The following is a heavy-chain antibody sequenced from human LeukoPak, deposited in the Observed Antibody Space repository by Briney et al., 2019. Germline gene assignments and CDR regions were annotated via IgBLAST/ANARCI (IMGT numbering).Heavy chain of an antibody. D-gene: IGHD3-3*01. CDR2: ISNDGSRK. CDR1: GFTFSRHG. CDR3: ARDRAWNYFDY. J-gene: IGHJ4*02. Sequence: GVSLRLSCAPSGFTFSRHGMHWVRQAPGKGLEWVAIISNDGSRKYYAHSVEGRFTISRDNSKTTLYLQMDSLRAEDTAVYYCARDRAWNYFDYWGQGTLVTVSS. V-gene: IGHV3-30*03.